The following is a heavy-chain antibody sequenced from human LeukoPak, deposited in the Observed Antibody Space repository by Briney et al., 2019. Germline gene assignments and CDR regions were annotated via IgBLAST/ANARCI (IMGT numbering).Heavy chain of an antibody. CDR2: MYHSGST. J-gene: IGHJ4*02. D-gene: IGHD3-22*01. V-gene: IGHV4-38-2*02. Sequence: SETLSLXCTVSGDSVSSDYLWGWVRQPPGKGLEWIGSMYHSGSTYYNPSLKSRVTISIDTSKNQFSLRLSSVTAADTAVYYCVRRKADSSGYYYVDFWDQGTLVTVSS. CDR3: VRRKADSSGYYYVDF. CDR1: GDSVSSDYL.